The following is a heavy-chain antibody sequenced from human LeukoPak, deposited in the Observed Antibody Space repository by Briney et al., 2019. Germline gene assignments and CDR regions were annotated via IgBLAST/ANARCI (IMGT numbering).Heavy chain of an antibody. CDR3: KTGDLGKNSGMDV. Sequence: GASVKVSCKASGGTFSSYAISWVRQAPGQGLEWMGGIIPIFGTANYAQKFQGRVTMTRNTSISTAYMELSSLRSEDTAVYYYKTGDLGKNSGMDVWGQGTTVTVSS. CDR2: IIPIFGTA. CDR1: GGTFSSYA. D-gene: IGHD7-27*01. V-gene: IGHV1-69*05. J-gene: IGHJ6*02.